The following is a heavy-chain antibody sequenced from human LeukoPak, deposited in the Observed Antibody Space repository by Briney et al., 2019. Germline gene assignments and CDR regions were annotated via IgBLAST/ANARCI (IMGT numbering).Heavy chain of an antibody. J-gene: IGHJ6*04. CDR3: ARGLSATNNYYYGMDV. Sequence: SETLSLTCAVYGGSFSAYYWSWIRQPPGKGLEWIGEINHSGSTNYNPSLKSRVTISVDTSKNQFSPKLSSVTAADTAVYYCARGLSATNNYYYGMDVWGKGTTVTVSS. D-gene: IGHD2-8*01. V-gene: IGHV4-34*01. CDR2: INHSGST. CDR1: GGSFSAYY.